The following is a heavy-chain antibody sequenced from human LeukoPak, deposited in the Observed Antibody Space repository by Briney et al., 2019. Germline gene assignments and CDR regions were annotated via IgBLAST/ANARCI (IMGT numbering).Heavy chain of an antibody. D-gene: IGHD6-13*01. V-gene: IGHV3-7*03. Sequence: HPGGSLRLSCAASGFDFSNYWMYWVRQAPGKGLEWVANIKQDGSEKYYVDSVRGRFTISRDNAKNSLSLQMNSLRAEDTAVYYCARFNEQQMYFQHWGQGTLVTVS. J-gene: IGHJ1*01. CDR1: GFDFSNYW. CDR2: IKQDGSEK. CDR3: ARFNEQQMYFQH.